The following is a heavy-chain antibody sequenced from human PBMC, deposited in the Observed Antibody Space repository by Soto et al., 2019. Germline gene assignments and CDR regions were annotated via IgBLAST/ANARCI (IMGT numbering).Heavy chain of an antibody. J-gene: IGHJ6*02. CDR1: GGSFSGYY. CDR3: ARMGARGWELLYYYYGMDV. CDR2: INHSGST. D-gene: IGHD1-26*01. Sequence: SETLSLTXAVYGGSFSGYYWSWIRQPPGKGLEWIGEINHSGSTNYNPSLKSRVTISVDTSKNQFSLKLSSVTAADTAVYYCARMGARGWELLYYYYGMDVWGQGTTVTVSS. V-gene: IGHV4-34*01.